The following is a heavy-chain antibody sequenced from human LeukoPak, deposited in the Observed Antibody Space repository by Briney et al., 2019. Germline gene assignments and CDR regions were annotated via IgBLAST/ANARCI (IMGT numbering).Heavy chain of an antibody. V-gene: IGHV3-53*01. CDR2: IFSSGPT. J-gene: IGHJ4*02. D-gene: IGHD3-10*01. CDR1: GFNVSNNY. CDR3: AISGLGFGEFRGLDY. Sequence: PGGSVRLSCAASGFNVSNNYMNWVCQAPGKGLEWVSVIFSSGPTYFADSVKGRFTISRDTSKNALYLQMNSLRAEDTAVYYCAISGLGFGEFRGLDYWGQGTLVTVSS.